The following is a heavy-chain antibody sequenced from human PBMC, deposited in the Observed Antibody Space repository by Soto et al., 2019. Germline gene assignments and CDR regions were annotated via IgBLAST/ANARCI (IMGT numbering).Heavy chain of an antibody. D-gene: IGHD1-7*01. CDR2: INHSGST. V-gene: IGHV4-34*01. CDR1: GDSFSGYY. CDR3: ARGRNNWNYVGYYYYGMDV. J-gene: IGHJ6*01. Sequence: SETLSLTCAVYGDSFSGYYWSWIRQPPGKGLEWIGEINHSGSTNYNPSLKSRVTISVDTSKNQFSLKLSSVTAADTAVYYCARGRNNWNYVGYYYYGMDVWGQGTTVTVSS.